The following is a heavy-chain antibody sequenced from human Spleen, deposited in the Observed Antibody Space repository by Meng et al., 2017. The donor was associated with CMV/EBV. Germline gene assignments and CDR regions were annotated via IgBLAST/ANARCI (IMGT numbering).Heavy chain of an antibody. CDR1: GFTFSNAW. J-gene: IGHJ5*02. D-gene: IGHD3-16*01. V-gene: IGHV3-15*01. CDR2: IKSKTDGGTT. CDR3: TEGAYNWFDP. Sequence: EVQLVESGGGLVKPGGSLRLSCAASGFTFSNAWMSWVRQTPGKGLEWVGRIKSKTDGGTTDYAAPVKGRFTMSRDDSKNTLYLQMNSLKTEDTAVYYCTEGAYNWFDPWGQGTLVTVSS.